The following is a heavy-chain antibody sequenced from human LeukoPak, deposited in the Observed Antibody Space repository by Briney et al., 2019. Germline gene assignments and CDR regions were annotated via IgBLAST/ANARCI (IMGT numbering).Heavy chain of an antibody. CDR2: IYHSGST. V-gene: IGHV4-30-2*01. CDR3: ARDRGDGYNPPYGMDV. D-gene: IGHD5-24*01. CDR1: GVSISSGGYS. Sequence: SETLSLTCAVSGVSISSGGYSWRWIRQPPGKGLEWIGYIYHSGSTYYNPSLKSRVTISVDRSKNQFSLKLSSVTAADTAVYYCARDRGDGYNPPYGMDVWGQGTTVTVSS. J-gene: IGHJ6*02.